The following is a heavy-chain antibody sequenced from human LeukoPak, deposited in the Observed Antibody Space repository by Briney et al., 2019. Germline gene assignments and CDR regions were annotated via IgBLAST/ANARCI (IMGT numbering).Heavy chain of an antibody. CDR1: GFTFSSYW. Sequence: RAGGSLRLSCAASGFTFSSYWMHWVRQAPGKGLVWVSCIKSDGSSTSYADSVKGRFTISRDNAKNTLYLQMNSLRAEDTAVYYCAKDPRGIAVAGDFDYWGQGTLVTVSS. D-gene: IGHD6-19*01. CDR3: AKDPRGIAVAGDFDY. V-gene: IGHV3-74*01. CDR2: IKSDGSST. J-gene: IGHJ4*02.